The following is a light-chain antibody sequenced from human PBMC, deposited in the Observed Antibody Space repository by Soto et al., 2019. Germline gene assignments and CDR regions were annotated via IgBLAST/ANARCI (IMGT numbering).Light chain of an antibody. Sequence: EIVLTQSPGTLSLSPGERATLSCRPSQSVSSSYLAWYQQKPGQAPRLLIYVASSRATGIPDRFSGSGSGTDFTLNISRLEPEDFEVYYCQQYGRSTRTFGGGTKVELK. CDR2: VAS. V-gene: IGKV3-20*01. CDR3: QQYGRSTRT. J-gene: IGKJ4*01. CDR1: QSVSSSY.